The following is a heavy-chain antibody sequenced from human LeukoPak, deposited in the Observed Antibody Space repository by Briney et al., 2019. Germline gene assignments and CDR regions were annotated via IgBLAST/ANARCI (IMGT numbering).Heavy chain of an antibody. Sequence: ASVKVSCKASGYTFISHDINWVRQATGQGLEWMGWINPNSGNTGYAQKFQGRVTMTRSTSISTAYMELSSLRFEDTAVYYCTRSVRNGHIDYWGQGTLVTVSS. CDR1: GYTFISHD. CDR3: TRSVRNGHIDY. D-gene: IGHD2-21*01. CDR2: INPNSGNT. J-gene: IGHJ4*02. V-gene: IGHV1-8*02.